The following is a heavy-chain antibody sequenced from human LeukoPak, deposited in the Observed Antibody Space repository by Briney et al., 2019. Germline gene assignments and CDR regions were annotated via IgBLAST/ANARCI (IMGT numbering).Heavy chain of an antibody. V-gene: IGHV1-2*02. CDR2: INPNSGGT. J-gene: IGHJ4*02. CDR1: GYTFTGYY. Sequence: VASVKVSCKASGYTFTGYYMHWVRQAPGQGLEWMGWINPNSGGTNYAQKFQGRVTMTRDTSISTAYMELSRLRSDDTAVYYCATPNSDSYGPSRPYYFDYWGQGTLVTVSS. CDR3: ATPNSDSYGPSRPYYFDY. D-gene: IGHD5-18*01.